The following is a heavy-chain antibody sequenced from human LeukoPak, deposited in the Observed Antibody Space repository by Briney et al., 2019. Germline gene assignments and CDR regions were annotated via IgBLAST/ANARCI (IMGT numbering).Heavy chain of an antibody. D-gene: IGHD6-19*01. CDR1: GFTFSRYA. J-gene: IGHJ4*02. CDR3: TKRDYSGAWLAPDY. V-gene: IGHV3-23*01. CDR2: ISGNGERT. Sequence: GGSLRLSCAGSGFTFSRYAMSCGRQAPGEGLEWVSSISGNGERTYYADSVKGRFTVTRDNSKNTLYLQINILRTEDTAVYYCTKRDYSGAWLAPDYWGQGTLVTVSS.